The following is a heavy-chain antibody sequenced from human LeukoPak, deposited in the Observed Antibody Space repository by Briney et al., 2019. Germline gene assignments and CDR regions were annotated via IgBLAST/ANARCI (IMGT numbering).Heavy chain of an antibody. CDR2: ISYDGSNK. Sequence: PGGSLRLSCAASGFTFSSYAMHWVRQAPGKGLEWVAVISYDGSNKYYADSVKGRFTISRDNSKNTLYLQMNSLRAEDTAVYYCARALMATITVDYWGQGTLVTVSS. D-gene: IGHD5-24*01. CDR1: GFTFSSYA. CDR3: ARALMATITVDY. V-gene: IGHV3-30-3*01. J-gene: IGHJ4*02.